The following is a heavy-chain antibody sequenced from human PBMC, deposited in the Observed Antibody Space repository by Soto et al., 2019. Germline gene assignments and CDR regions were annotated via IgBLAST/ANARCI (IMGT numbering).Heavy chain of an antibody. V-gene: IGHV3-30*18. Sequence: GESLKISCAASGFTFSSYGMHWVRQAPGKGLEWVAVISYDGSNKYYADSVKGRFTISRDNSKNTLYLQMNSLRAEDTAVYYCAKDLAGSSDYWGQGTLVTVSS. D-gene: IGHD3-10*01. CDR2: ISYDGSNK. J-gene: IGHJ4*02. CDR1: GFTFSSYG. CDR3: AKDLAGSSDY.